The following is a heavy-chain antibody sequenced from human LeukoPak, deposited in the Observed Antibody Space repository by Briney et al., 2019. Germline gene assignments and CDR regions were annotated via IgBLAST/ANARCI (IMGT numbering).Heavy chain of an antibody. V-gene: IGHV3-23*01. D-gene: IGHD3-10*01. J-gene: IGHJ4*02. CDR2: ISGSGGST. CDR3: AKKDRAITMVRGVWIDY. Sequence: ETLSLTCAVSGGSISSSNWWSWVRQAPGKGLEWVSAISGSGGSTYYADSVKGRFTISRDNSKNTLYLQMNSLRAEDTAVYYCAKKDRAITMVRGVWIDYWGQGTLVTVSS. CDR1: GGSISSSN.